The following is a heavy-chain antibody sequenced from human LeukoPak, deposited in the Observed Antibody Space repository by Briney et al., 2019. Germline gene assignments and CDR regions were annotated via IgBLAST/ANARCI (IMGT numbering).Heavy chain of an antibody. CDR2: IYYSGSI. J-gene: IGHJ4*02. CDR3: ARRTGYYDGFEY. V-gene: IGHV4-59*01. D-gene: IGHD3/OR15-3a*01. Sequence: PSETLSLTCTVSGGSISSYYWSWIRQPPGKGLEWIGYIYYSGSINYNPSLKSRVTISVDTSKYQFSLKLSSVTGADTAVYYCARRTGYYDGFEYWGQGTLVTVSS. CDR1: GGSISSYY.